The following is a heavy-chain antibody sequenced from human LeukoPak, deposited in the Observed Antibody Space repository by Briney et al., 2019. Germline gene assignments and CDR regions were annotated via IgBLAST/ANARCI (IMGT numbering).Heavy chain of an antibody. CDR3: AREVSDYGGNWFDP. Sequence: SETLSLTCTVSGGSISSGTYYWSWIRQPAGKGLEWIGRISTSGNTNYNPSLKSRVTISIDTSKNQFSLKLNSVTAADTAVYYCAREVSDYGGNWFDPWGQGTLVTVSS. V-gene: IGHV4-61*02. J-gene: IGHJ5*02. CDR1: GGSISSGTYY. D-gene: IGHD4/OR15-4a*01. CDR2: ISTSGNT.